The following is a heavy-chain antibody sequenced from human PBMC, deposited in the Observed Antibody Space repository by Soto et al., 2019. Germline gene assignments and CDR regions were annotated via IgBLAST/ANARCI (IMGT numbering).Heavy chain of an antibody. J-gene: IGHJ3*02. CDR1: GFTFDDYA. Sequence: EVQLVESGGGLVQPGRSLRLSCAASGFTFDDYAMHWVRQAPGKGLEWVSGISWNSGDIGYADSLKGRFIISRDNAQNSLYLQMKGLRSEDTALYYCVKAKIAASVTRWPVDIWGQGTMVTVSS. D-gene: IGHD6-13*01. CDR2: ISWNSGDI. CDR3: VKAKIAASVTRWPVDI. V-gene: IGHV3-9*01.